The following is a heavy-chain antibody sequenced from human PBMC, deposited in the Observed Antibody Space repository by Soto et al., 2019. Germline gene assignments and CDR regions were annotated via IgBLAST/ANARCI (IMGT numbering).Heavy chain of an antibody. Sequence: EVQLLESGGGLVQPGGSLRLSCAASGFTFSSYAMSWVRQAPGKGLEWVSAISGSGGSTYYADSVKGRFTISRDNSKNTLYQPMSSLRAEDTAVYYCAKDRSIAVAGISDYWGQGTLVTVSS. CDR3: AKDRSIAVAGISDY. J-gene: IGHJ4*02. D-gene: IGHD6-19*01. CDR2: ISGSGGST. V-gene: IGHV3-23*01. CDR1: GFTFSSYA.